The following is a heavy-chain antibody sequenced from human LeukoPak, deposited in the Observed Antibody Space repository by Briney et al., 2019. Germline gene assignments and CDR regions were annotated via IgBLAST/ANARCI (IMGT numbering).Heavy chain of an antibody. V-gene: IGHV4-30-4*08. CDR2: IYYSGST. D-gene: IGHD5-12*01. Sequence: PSETLPLTCTVSGGSISSGDYYWSWIRQPPGKGLEWIGYIYYSGSTYYNPSLKSRVTISVDTSKNQFSLKLSSVTAADTAVYYCARALRGYSGGYFDYWGQGTLVTVSS. J-gene: IGHJ4*02. CDR3: ARALRGYSGGYFDY. CDR1: GGSISSGDYY.